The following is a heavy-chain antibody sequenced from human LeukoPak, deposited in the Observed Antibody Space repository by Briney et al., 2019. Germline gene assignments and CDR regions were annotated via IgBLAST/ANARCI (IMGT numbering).Heavy chain of an antibody. J-gene: IGHJ4*02. CDR1: GGSISSGGYY. D-gene: IGHD3-10*01. CDR3: ARERRVVRGVPDY. V-gene: IGHV4-31*03. Sequence: SETLSLTCTVSGGSISSGGYYWSWIRQHPGKGLEWIGYIYYSGSTYYNPSLKSRVTISVDTSKNQFSLKLSSVTAADTAVYYCARERRVVRGVPDYWGQGTLVTVSS. CDR2: IYYSGST.